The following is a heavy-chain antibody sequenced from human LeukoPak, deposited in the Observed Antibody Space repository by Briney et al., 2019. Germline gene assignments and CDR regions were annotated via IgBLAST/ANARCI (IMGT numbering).Heavy chain of an antibody. CDR2: IYYSGST. D-gene: IGHD3-16*01. CDR1: GGSISSYY. CDR3: ARHWGNWFDP. J-gene: IGHJ5*02. V-gene: IGHV4-59*08. Sequence: SETLSLTCTVSGGSISSYYWSWIRQPPGKGLEWIGYIYYSGSTDYNPSLKSRVTISVDTSKNQFSLKLSSVTAADTAVYYCARHWGNWFDPWGQGTLVTVSS.